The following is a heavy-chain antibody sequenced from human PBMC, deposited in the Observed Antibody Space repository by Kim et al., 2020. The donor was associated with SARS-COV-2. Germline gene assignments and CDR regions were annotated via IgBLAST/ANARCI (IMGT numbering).Heavy chain of an antibody. V-gene: IGHV4-34*01. CDR2: INHSGST. D-gene: IGHD2-8*01. J-gene: IGHJ2*01. Sequence: SETLSLTCAVYGGSFSGYYWSWIRQPPGKGLEWIGEINHSGSTNYNPSLKSRVTISVDTSKNQFSLKLSSVTAADTAVYYCAREVSRYWYFDLWGRGTLVTVSS. CDR3: AREVSRYWYFDL. CDR1: GGSFSGYY.